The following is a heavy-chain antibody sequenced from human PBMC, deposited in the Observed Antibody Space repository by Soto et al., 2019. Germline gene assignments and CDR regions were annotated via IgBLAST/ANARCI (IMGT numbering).Heavy chain of an antibody. D-gene: IGHD6-19*01. CDR1: GYMFTKSA. Sequence: ASVKVSCKASGYMFTKSAMHWVRQAPGQRLEWMGWISGDSGNTKYSPKLQDRVTITRDTSASTAYMELSSLRSEDTALYYCARDGVAAGNINFDYWGQGTLVSVP. CDR3: ARDGVAAGNINFDY. J-gene: IGHJ4*01. CDR2: ISGDSGNT. V-gene: IGHV1-3*01.